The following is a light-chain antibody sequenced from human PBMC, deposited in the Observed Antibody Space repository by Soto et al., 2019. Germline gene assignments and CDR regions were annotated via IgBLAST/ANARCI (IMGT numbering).Light chain of an antibody. J-gene: IGKJ4*02. CDR3: QQYNNWPQT. V-gene: IGKV3D-15*01. CDR1: QSVSSF. Sequence: IVLTQSGDTLSLSPGERATLSCRASQSVSSFLAWYQQTPGQAPRLLIYAASSRATGIPARFSGSGSGTDFTLTISSLQPEDFAVYYCQQYNNWPQTFGGGTKVDI. CDR2: AAS.